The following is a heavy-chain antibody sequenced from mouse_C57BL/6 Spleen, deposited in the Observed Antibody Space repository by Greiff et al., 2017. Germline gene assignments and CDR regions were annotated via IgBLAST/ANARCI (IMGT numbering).Heavy chain of an antibody. D-gene: IGHD1-1*01. V-gene: IGHV1-80*01. CDR1: GYTFTGYW. J-gene: IGHJ3*01. Sequence: VQLQQSGAELMKPGASVKLSCKATGYTFTGYWMNWVKQRPGKGLEWIGQIYPGDGDTNYNGKFKGKATLTADKSSSTAYMQLSSLTAEDSAVYFCARSDGSSHFAYWGQGTLVTVSA. CDR3: ARSDGSSHFAY. CDR2: IYPGDGDT.